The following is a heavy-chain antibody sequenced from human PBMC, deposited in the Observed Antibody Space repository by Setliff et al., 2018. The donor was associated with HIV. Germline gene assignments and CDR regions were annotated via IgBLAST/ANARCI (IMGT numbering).Heavy chain of an antibody. CDR3: ARGGVYYYDSSGWSMDY. CDR2: INPNNGGT. V-gene: IGHV1-2*02. CDR1: GYSFSGYY. Sequence: ASVKVSCKASGYSFSGYYMHWVRQAPGQGLEWMGWINPNNGGTSYAQKFQGRVTMTRDTSISTVYMELSSLRSEDTAVYYCARGGVYYYDSSGWSMDYWGQGTLVTVSS. D-gene: IGHD3-22*01. J-gene: IGHJ4*02.